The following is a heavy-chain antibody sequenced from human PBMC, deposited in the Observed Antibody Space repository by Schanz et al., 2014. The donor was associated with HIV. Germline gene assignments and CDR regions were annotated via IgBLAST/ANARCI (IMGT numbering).Heavy chain of an antibody. Sequence: QLQLVESGGGAIQPGRSLRLSCAASRFNFTTYGMHWVRQAPGRGLEWLAVIWYDGSNKYYADSVKGRFTISRDNSKNTLYLQMNSLRVEDTAVYYCARDQGYCAGSTCYSWYYFDSWGQGTPVTVSS. J-gene: IGHJ4*02. CDR3: ARDQGYCAGSTCYSWYYFDS. CDR1: RFNFTTYG. D-gene: IGHD2-21*02. CDR2: IWYDGSNK. V-gene: IGHV3-33*01.